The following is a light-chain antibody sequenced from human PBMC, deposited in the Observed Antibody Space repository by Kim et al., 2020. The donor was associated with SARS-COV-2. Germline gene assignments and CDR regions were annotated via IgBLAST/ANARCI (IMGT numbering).Light chain of an antibody. V-gene: IGLV3-21*04. Sequence: GRAARITCRGSSIGSKSGIWYREKPGQALVLVISYDSDRPSGIPGRFSGSNSGNTATLTISRVEAGDEADYYCQVWDSSSDHRVVFGGGTQLTVL. J-gene: IGLJ2*01. CDR2: YDS. CDR3: QVWDSSSDHRVV. CDR1: SIGSKS.